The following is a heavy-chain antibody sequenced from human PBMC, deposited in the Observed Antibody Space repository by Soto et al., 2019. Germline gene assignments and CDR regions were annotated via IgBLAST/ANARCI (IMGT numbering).Heavy chain of an antibody. V-gene: IGHV3-21*01. J-gene: IGHJ5*01. CDR2: ISSSGRVI. Sequence: GGSLRLSCAASGFTFSSNSMNWVRQAPGKGLEWVSAISSSGRVIYSADSVRGPFSISRDKATSSLYLHMSSLRAEDTAVYYCARDFDANAAYASNASWGHAALVT. D-gene: IGHD2-8*01. CDR1: GFTFSSNS. CDR3: ARDFDANAAYASNAS.